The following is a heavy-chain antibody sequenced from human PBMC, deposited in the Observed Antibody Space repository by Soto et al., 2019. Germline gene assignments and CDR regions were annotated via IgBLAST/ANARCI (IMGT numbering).Heavy chain of an antibody. D-gene: IGHD5-12*01. V-gene: IGHV4-59*01. CDR3: ARSLGDGYNYDFDY. CDR1: GGSISSYY. Sequence: QVQLQESGPGLVKPSETLSLTCTVSGGSISSYYWSWIRQPPGKGLEWIGYIYYSGSTNYNPSLKSRVTISVDTSKNQFSLKLSSVTAADTAVYYCARSLGDGYNYDFDYWGQGTLVTVSS. CDR2: IYYSGST. J-gene: IGHJ4*02.